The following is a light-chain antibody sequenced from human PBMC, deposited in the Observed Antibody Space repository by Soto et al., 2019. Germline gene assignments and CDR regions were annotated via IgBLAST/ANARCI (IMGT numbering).Light chain of an antibody. J-gene: IGKJ5*01. CDR2: AAS. Sequence: DIQMTQSPSSLSASVGDRVTMTCRASETISTFLNWYQHKPGKAPKLLIYAASPLQSGVPSRFSGSRSWTDFTLTINGLQPEDFVSYYCQQSYSTSPITFGQGTRLEI. CDR3: QQSYSTSPIT. CDR1: ETISTF. V-gene: IGKV1-39*01.